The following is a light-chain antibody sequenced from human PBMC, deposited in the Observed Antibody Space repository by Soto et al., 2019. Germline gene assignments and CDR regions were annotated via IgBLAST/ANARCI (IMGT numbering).Light chain of an antibody. J-gene: IGKJ4*01. CDR1: QGISKN. CDR3: QQYDNSPPFT. CDR2: YAS. V-gene: IGKV1-33*01. Sequence: DIPMTQSPSSLSTYVGDRVTITCQASQGISKNLNWYQQKPGKAPKLLIYYASNLETGVPSRFSGSGSGTDFTFTISSLQPEDIATYYCQQYDNSPPFTFGGGTKVEI.